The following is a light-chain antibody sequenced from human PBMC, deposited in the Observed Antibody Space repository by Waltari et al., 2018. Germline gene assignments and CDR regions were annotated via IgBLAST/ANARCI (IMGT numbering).Light chain of an antibody. CDR1: QSFTRA. J-gene: IGKJ1*01. V-gene: IGKV3-20*01. CDR2: GAS. Sequence: EIVLTQSPGTLSLSPGESATLSCRTSQSFTRALAWYQQKPGQAPRLLIYGASNRATGIPDRFSDSGSGTDFSLTISSLEPEDFAVYYCQHYLRLPVTFGQGTKVEVK. CDR3: QHYLRLPVT.